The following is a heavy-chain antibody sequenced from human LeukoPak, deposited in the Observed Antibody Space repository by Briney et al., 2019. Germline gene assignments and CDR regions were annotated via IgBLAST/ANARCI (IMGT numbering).Heavy chain of an antibody. V-gene: IGHV3-48*01. CDR2: ISPGSGTI. CDR1: GFSFNRRG. J-gene: IGHJ4*02. CDR3: AKDLPTYYDILTGFDY. D-gene: IGHD3-9*01. Sequence: GGSLRLSCATSGFSFNRRGMNWVRHPPGKGLEWVSYISPGSGTIHYAESVKGRFTISRDNSKNTLYLQMNSLRAEDTAVYYCAKDLPTYYDILTGFDYWGQGTLVTVSS.